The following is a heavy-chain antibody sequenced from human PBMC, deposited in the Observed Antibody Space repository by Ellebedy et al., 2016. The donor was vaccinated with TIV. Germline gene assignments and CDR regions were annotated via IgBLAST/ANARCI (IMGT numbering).Heavy chain of an antibody. V-gene: IGHV4-34*01. CDR1: GGSFSGYF. J-gene: IGHJ6*03. CDR3: ARGSLLVWRSYYFHYYMDV. Sequence: SETLSLXCAVYGGSFSGYFWSWIRQSPGKGLEWIGEINHYGITNYNPSLKSRVTISVDTSKNQFSLKLNSMTAADTAVYYCARGSLLVWRSYYFHYYMDVWGKGTTVTVSS. CDR2: INHYGIT. D-gene: IGHD1-14*01.